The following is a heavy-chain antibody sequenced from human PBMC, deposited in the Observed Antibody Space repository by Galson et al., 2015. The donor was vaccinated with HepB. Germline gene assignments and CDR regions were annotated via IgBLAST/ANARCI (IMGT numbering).Heavy chain of an antibody. D-gene: IGHD2-21*01. CDR2: IGISGGNT. Sequence: SLRLSCAASGFTFSNAVMSWVRQAPGKGLEWVSAIGISGGNTYYADSVKGRFTISRDDSKSTLYLQMNSLRGADTAVYYCAKGLADALWNFDSWGQGSQVAVSS. J-gene: IGHJ4*02. CDR1: GFTFSNAV. V-gene: IGHV3-23*01. CDR3: AKGLADALWNFDS.